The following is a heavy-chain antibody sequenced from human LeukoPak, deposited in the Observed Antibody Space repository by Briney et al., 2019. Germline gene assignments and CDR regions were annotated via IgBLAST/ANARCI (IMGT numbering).Heavy chain of an antibody. Sequence: SETLSLTCTVSGGSISSSSYYWGWIRQPPGKGLEWIGSIYYSGSTYYNPSLKSRVTISADTSKNQFSLKLSSVTAADTAVYYCARRDGGFGELDYWGQGTLVTVSS. V-gene: IGHV4-39*01. CDR1: GGSISSSSYY. D-gene: IGHD3-10*01. CDR2: IYYSGST. CDR3: ARRDGGFGELDY. J-gene: IGHJ4*02.